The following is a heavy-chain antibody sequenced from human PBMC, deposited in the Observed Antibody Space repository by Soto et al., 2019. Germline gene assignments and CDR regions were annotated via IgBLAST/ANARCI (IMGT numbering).Heavy chain of an antibody. D-gene: IGHD3-9*01. J-gene: IGHJ6*02. Sequence: EVQLVESGGGLVQPGGSLRLSCAASGFTFSSYSMNWVRQAPGKGLEWVSYISSSSSTIYYADSVKGRFTISRDNAKNSLYRQMNSLRAEDTAVYYCARDSPVDFPFYYDGMDVWGQGTTVTVSS. CDR1: GFTFSSYS. V-gene: IGHV3-48*01. CDR2: ISSSSSTI. CDR3: ARDSPVDFPFYYDGMDV.